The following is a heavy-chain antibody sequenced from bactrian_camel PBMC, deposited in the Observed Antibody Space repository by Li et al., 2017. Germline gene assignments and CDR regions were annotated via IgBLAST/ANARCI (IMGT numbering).Heavy chain of an antibody. V-gene: IGHV3S40*01. CDR1: GFTFSSYP. J-gene: IGHJ4*01. D-gene: IGHD7*01. Sequence: VQLVESGGGLVQPGGSLRLSCAASGFTFSSYPMGWVRQAPGKGLEWVSTINTAGSNTYYADTMKGRFTISRDNAKNTVTLGLNSLKIGDMAMYYCATEVVPYYWGQGTQVTVS. CDR2: INTAGSNT. CDR3: ATEVVPYY.